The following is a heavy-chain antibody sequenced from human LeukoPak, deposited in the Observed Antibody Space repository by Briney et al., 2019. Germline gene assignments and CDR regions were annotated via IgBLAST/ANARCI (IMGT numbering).Heavy chain of an antibody. CDR3: ARQRGSNYVHYYYYNYMDV. CDR1: GGSISSSSYY. Sequence: SETLSLTCTVSGGSISSSSYYWGWIRQPPGKGLEWIGSIYYSGSTYYNPSLKSRVTISVDTSKNQFSLKLSSVTAADTAVYYCARQRGSNYVHYYYYNYMDVWRKGTTVTVSS. V-gene: IGHV4-39*01. J-gene: IGHJ6*03. D-gene: IGHD4-11*01. CDR2: IYYSGST.